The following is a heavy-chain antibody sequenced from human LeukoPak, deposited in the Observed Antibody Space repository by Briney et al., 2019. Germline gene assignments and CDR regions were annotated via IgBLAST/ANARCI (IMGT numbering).Heavy chain of an antibody. J-gene: IGHJ4*02. Sequence: SGTLSLTCAVSGGSISSSNWWSWVRQPPGKGLEWIGEIYHSGSTNYNPSLKSRVTISIDTSKNQFSLKLSSVTAADTAVYYCAREGSDYGGNLLSYWGQGTLVTVSS. CDR3: AREGSDYGGNLLSY. CDR2: IYHSGST. D-gene: IGHD4-23*01. CDR1: GGSISSSNW. V-gene: IGHV4-4*02.